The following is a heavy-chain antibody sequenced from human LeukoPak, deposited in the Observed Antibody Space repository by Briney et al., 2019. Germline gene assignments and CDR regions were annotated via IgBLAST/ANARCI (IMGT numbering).Heavy chain of an antibody. CDR3: ASIAAAGLGYYYFDY. CDR2: INPNSGGT. J-gene: IGHJ4*02. D-gene: IGHD6-13*01. CDR1: GYTFTGYY. Sequence: ASVKVSCKASGYTFTGYYMHWVRQAPGQGLEWMGWINPNSGGTNYAQKFQGRVTMTRDTSISTAYMELSRPRSDDTAVYYCASIAAAGLGYYYFDYWGQGTLVTVSS. V-gene: IGHV1-2*02.